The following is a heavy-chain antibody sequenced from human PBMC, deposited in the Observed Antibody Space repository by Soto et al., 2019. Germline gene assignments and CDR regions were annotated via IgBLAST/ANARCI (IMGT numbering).Heavy chain of an antibody. J-gene: IGHJ4*02. CDR2: IYYSGST. CDR3: ARVKRDYDILTGYSDY. V-gene: IGHV4-30-4*01. D-gene: IGHD3-9*01. Sequence: SETLSLPCTVSGGSISSGAYYWSWIRQPPGKGLEWIGYIYYSGSTYYNPSLKSRVTISVDTSKNQFSLKLSSVTAADTAVYYCARVKRDYDILTGYSDYWGQGTLVTVSS. CDR1: GGSISSGAYY.